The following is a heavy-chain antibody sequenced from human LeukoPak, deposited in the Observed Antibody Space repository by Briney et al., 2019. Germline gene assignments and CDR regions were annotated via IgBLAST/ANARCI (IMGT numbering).Heavy chain of an antibody. Sequence: GGSLRLSCAASGFTFSSYWMNWARQAPGKGLEWVASINHNGNVNYYVDSVKGRFTISRDNAKNSLYLQMNSLRAEDTAVYYCARGVVYPTWSGPHWSDYWGQGTLVTVSS. J-gene: IGHJ4*02. V-gene: IGHV3-7*01. CDR1: GFTFSSYW. CDR2: INHNGNVN. D-gene: IGHD3-3*01. CDR3: ARGVVYPTWSGPHWSDY.